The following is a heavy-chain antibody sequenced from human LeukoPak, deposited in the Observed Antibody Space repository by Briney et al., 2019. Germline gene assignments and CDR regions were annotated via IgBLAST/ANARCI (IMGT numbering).Heavy chain of an antibody. CDR2: ISGSSGYT. CDR3: ARPAAAGTFYYGMDV. V-gene: IGHV3-11*03. CDR1: GFTFSDYY. Sequence: PGGSLRLSCAASGFTFSDYYISWIRQAPGKGLEWVSYISGSSGYTSYADSVKGRFTISRDNAKNSLYLQMNSLGADDTALYYCARPAAAGTFYYGMDVWGQGTTVTVSS. J-gene: IGHJ6*02. D-gene: IGHD6-13*01.